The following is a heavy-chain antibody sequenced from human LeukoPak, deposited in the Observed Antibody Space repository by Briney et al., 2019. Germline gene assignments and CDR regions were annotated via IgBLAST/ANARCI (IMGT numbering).Heavy chain of an antibody. CDR2: INPNSGGT. CDR1: GYTFTSYD. D-gene: IGHD6-13*01. Sequence: ASVKVSCKASGYTFTSYDINWVRQATGQGLEWMGWINPNSGGTNYAQKFQGRVTMTRDTSISTAYMELSRLRSDDTAVYYCARDRYSSPLGYWGQGTLVTVSS. CDR3: ARDRYSSPLGY. V-gene: IGHV1-2*02. J-gene: IGHJ4*02.